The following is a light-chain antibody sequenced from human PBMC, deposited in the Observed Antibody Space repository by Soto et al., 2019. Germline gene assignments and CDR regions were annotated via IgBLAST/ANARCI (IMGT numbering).Light chain of an antibody. CDR1: QSVSSY. CDR2: GAS. CDR3: QQYNSYSQ. J-gene: IGKJ1*01. V-gene: IGKV3-15*01. Sequence: EIVVTQSPATLSVSPGERATLSCRASQSVSSYLAWYQQKPGQAPRLLIYGASTLESGIPARFSGSGSGTEFTLTISSLQPDDFATYYCQQYNSYSQFGHGTKV.